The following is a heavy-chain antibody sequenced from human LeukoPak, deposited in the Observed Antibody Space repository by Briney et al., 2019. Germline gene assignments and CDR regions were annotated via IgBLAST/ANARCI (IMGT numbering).Heavy chain of an antibody. CDR1: GFTFSSYW. V-gene: IGHV3-74*01. CDR3: AKQGTGSLDAFDI. Sequence: PGGSLRLSCAASGFTFSSYWMHWVRQAPGKGLVWVSRINTDGSSTSYADSVKGRFTISRDNSKNTLYLQMNSLRAEDTAVYYCAKQGTGSLDAFDIWGQGTMVTVSS. D-gene: IGHD3-10*01. CDR2: INTDGSST. J-gene: IGHJ3*02.